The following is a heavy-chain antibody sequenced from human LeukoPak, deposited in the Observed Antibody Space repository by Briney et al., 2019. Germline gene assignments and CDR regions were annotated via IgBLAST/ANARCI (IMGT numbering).Heavy chain of an antibody. Sequence: PSETLSLTCTVSVGSISSGGYYWSWLRQQPGKGQEWVGFIYYGGSTYYNPSLKRRLTISVDTSKNQFSLKLSSVTAADTAVYYCARVVSGTYNDAFDIWGQGTMVTVSS. V-gene: IGHV4-31*03. J-gene: IGHJ3*02. CDR1: VGSISSGGYY. CDR2: IYYGGST. CDR3: ARVVSGTYNDAFDI. D-gene: IGHD1-26*01.